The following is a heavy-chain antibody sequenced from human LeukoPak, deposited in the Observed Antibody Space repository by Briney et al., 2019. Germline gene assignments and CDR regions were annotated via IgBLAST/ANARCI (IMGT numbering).Heavy chain of an antibody. CDR3: ARVGVQLWSQTFFDY. CDR2: IIPIFGAA. CDR1: GGTFSSYA. J-gene: IGHJ4*02. D-gene: IGHD5-18*01. V-gene: IGHV1-69*13. Sequence: SVKVSCKASGGTFSSYAISWVRQAPGQGLEWMGGIIPIFGAANYAQKFQGRVTFTADESTSTAYMELSSLRSEDTAVYYCARVGVQLWSQTFFDYWGQGTLVTVSS.